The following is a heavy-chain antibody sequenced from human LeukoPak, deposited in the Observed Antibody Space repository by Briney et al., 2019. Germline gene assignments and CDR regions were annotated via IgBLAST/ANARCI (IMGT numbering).Heavy chain of an antibody. CDR3: ARIRCGRSGPVCYNH. V-gene: IGHV4-34*01. CDR2: ISHTEGT. Sequence: PSETLSLTCGVFGVSINDYYWSWIRQSPGKGLEWIGEISHTEGTRYNPSLESRVTMSVGTSENQLSLKLIFVTAADTAVYHCARIRCGRSGPVCYNHWGLGTLVTVSS. D-gene: IGHD2-21*01. J-gene: IGHJ4*02. CDR1: GVSINDYY.